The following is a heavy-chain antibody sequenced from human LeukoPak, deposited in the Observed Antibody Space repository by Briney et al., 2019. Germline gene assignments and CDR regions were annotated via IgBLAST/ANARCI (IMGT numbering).Heavy chain of an antibody. D-gene: IGHD2-2*01. CDR3: ARDQLRGLDY. CDR2: ISGSGGST. J-gene: IGHJ4*02. CDR1: GFTFSSYA. V-gene: IGHV3-23*01. Sequence: GGSLRLSCAASGFTFSSYAMSWVRQAPGKGLEWVSAISGSGGSTYYADSVQGRFSISRDNSNNMLYLQMNRVRAEDTAVYYCARDQLRGLDYWGQGTLVTVSS.